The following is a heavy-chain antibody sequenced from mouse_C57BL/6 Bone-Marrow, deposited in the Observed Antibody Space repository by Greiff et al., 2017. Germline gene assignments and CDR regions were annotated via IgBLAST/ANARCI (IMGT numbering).Heavy chain of an antibody. CDR1: GYAFSSYW. Sequence: VQLQQSGAELVKPGASVKISCKASGYAFSSYWMNWVKQRPGKGLEWIGQIYPGDGDTNYNGKFKGKATLTVDKSSSTAYMQLSSLTSEDSAVYFCARGGGSSYNYYAMDYWGQGTSVTVSA. CDR3: ARGGGSSYNYYAMDY. D-gene: IGHD1-1*01. CDR2: IYPGDGDT. V-gene: IGHV1-80*01. J-gene: IGHJ4*01.